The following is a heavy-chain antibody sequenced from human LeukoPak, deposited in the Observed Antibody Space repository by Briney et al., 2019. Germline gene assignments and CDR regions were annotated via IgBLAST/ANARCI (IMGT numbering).Heavy chain of an antibody. CDR2: IIPIFGRA. D-gene: IGHD2-15*01. CDR1: GCTFTSYA. V-gene: IGHV1-69*06. Sequence: ASVKVSCKASGCTFTSYAISWVRQAPGQGLEWMGGIIPIFGRANYAQKFPGRVTITADKSTSTTYMELSSLRSEDRAVYYCARTGGSANRGYYYGYYYMDVWGKGTTVTVSS. J-gene: IGHJ6*03. CDR3: ARTGGSANRGYYYGYYYMDV.